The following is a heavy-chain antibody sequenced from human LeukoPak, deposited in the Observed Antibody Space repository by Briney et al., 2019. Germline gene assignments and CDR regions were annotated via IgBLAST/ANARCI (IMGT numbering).Heavy chain of an antibody. CDR3: ARGQRSYFRAVDD. Sequence: PSQTLSLTCTVSGGSISSGSYYWSWIRQPAGKGLEWIGRIYTSGSTNYNPSLKSRVTMSLETPKNQFSLKLTAVTAADTAVYYCARGQRSYFRAVDDWGLGTLVTVSS. CDR1: GGSISSGSYY. D-gene: IGHD1-26*01. V-gene: IGHV4-61*02. J-gene: IGHJ4*02. CDR2: IYTSGST.